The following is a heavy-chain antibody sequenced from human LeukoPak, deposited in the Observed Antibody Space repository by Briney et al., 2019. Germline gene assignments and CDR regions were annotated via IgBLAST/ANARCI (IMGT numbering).Heavy chain of an antibody. CDR1: GFTFSSYS. J-gene: IGHJ6*03. CDR2: ISSSSYI. D-gene: IGHD1-26*01. CDR3: ARALKGVRRRLGGTTTFEDYYMDV. Sequence: GGSLRLSCAASGFTFSSYSMNWVRQAPGKGLEWVSSISSSSYIYYADSVKGRFTISRDNAKNSLYLQMNSLRAEDTAVYYCARALKGVRRRLGGTTTFEDYYMDVWGKGTTVTISS. V-gene: IGHV3-21*01.